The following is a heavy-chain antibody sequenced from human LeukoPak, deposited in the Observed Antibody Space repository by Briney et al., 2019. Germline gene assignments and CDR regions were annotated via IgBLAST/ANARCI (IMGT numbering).Heavy chain of an antibody. D-gene: IGHD3-22*01. CDR3: ARISKPYYYDSSGYYFDY. Sequence: SETLSLTCTVSGGSISSYYWSWIRQPPGKGLEWIGYIYYSGSTNYNPSHKSRVTISVDTSKNQFSLKLSSVTAADTAVYYCARISKPYYYDSSGYYFDYWGQGTLVTVSS. J-gene: IGHJ4*02. CDR1: GGSISSYY. CDR2: IYYSGST. V-gene: IGHV4-59*01.